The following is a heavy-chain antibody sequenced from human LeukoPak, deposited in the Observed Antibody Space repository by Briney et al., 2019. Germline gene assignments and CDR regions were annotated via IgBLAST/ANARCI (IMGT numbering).Heavy chain of an antibody. J-gene: IGHJ4*02. CDR1: GYTFTAYY. CDR3: ARYYSVWYTDY. V-gene: IGHV1-2*02. CDR2: MNPNSGGT. D-gene: IGHD6-19*01. Sequence: ASVSVSCKPSGYTFTAYYIHWVRQAPGQGLEWMGWMNPNSGGTNYAQKFQGRISMTSDTSISTAYMELSRLTFDDTAVYYCARYYSVWYTDYWGQGTLVTVSS.